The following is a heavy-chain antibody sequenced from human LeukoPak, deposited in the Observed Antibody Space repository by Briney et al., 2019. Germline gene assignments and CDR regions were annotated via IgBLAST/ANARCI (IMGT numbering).Heavy chain of an antibody. CDR2: ISSDGSER. CDR1: GITFTKLD. D-gene: IGHD1-1*01. J-gene: IGHJ4*02. V-gene: IGHV3-30*04. Sequence: PGGSLRLSCVDSGITFTKLDMHWVRHFPDKGLEWAAVISSDGSERYYADSVQGRFTISRDNSKNTLYLQMDSLTFDDAAVYYCASRSSVTTMDSWGQGALVVVSS. CDR3: ASRSSVTTMDS.